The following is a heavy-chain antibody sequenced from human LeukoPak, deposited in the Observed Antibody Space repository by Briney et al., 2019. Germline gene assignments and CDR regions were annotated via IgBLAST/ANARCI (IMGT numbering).Heavy chain of an antibody. J-gene: IGHJ4*02. CDR3: AKDRGTHGYSYGPHY. CDR2: ISGSGGST. D-gene: IGHD5-18*01. CDR1: GFTFSSYA. Sequence: PGGSLRLSCAASGFTFSSYAMSWVRQAPGKGREWVSAISGSGGSTYYADSAKGRFTISRDNSKNTLYLQMNSLRAEDTAVYYCAKDRGTHGYSYGPHYWGQGTLVTVSS. V-gene: IGHV3-23*01.